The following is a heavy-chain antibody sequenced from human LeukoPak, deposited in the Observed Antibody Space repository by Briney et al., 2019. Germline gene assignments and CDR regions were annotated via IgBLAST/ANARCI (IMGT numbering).Heavy chain of an antibody. CDR2: IKQDGSEK. CDR3: AREGYYDSSGYSYFDY. J-gene: IGHJ4*02. V-gene: IGHV3-7*01. D-gene: IGHD3-22*01. CDR1: GFTFSSYW. Sequence: QPGGSLRLSCAASGFTFSSYWMSWVRQAPGKGLEWVANIKQDGSEKYYVDSVKGRFTISRDNAKNSLYLQMNSLRAEDTAVYYCAREGYYDSSGYSYFDYWGQGTLVTVSS.